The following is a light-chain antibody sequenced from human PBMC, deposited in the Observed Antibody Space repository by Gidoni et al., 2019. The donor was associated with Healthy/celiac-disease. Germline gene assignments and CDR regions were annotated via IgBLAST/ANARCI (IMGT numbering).Light chain of an antibody. CDR2: DAS. V-gene: IGKV3-11*01. J-gene: IGKJ4*01. CDR3: QQRSNWPLT. Sequence: EIVLTQSPATLSLSPGEIATFSCRASQSVNSYLAWYQQKPGQDPRLLIYDASNSANGIPARFSDSGSGTDFTLTISSLETEEFAVYYCQQRSNWPLTFXGXTKVEIK. CDR1: QSVNSY.